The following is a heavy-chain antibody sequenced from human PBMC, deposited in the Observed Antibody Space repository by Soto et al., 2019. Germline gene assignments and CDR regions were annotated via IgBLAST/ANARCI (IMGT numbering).Heavy chain of an antibody. Sequence: QVQLVQSGAEVKKPGSPVKVSCKASGGTFSSYAISWVRQAPGQGLEWMGGIIPIFGTANYAQKFQGRVTITADESTSTAYMELSSLRSEDTAVYYCARMVTNIVATIWDYYYGMDVWGQGTTVTVSS. CDR1: GGTFSSYA. CDR2: IIPIFGTA. J-gene: IGHJ6*02. CDR3: ARMVTNIVATIWDYYYGMDV. D-gene: IGHD5-12*01. V-gene: IGHV1-69*01.